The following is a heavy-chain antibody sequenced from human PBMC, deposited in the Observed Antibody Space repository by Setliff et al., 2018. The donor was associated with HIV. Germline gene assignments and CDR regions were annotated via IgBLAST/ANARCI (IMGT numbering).Heavy chain of an antibody. CDR3: ARRNSGWYDAFDI. CDR1: GFSISSRYY. Sequence: KTSETLSLTCDVSGFSISSRYYWGWIRQPPGKGLEWIGSIYHSGSTYYNPSLKSRVTISVDTSKNQFSLKLSSVTAADTAVYHCARRNSGWYDAFDIWGQGTMVTVSS. D-gene: IGHD6-19*01. CDR2: IYHSGST. J-gene: IGHJ3*02. V-gene: IGHV4-38-2*01.